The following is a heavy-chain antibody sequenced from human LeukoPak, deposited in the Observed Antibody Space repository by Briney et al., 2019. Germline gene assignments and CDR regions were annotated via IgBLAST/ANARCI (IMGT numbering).Heavy chain of an antibody. CDR1: GGSITSYC. CDR3: ATYYDAKTAPYDL. V-gene: IGHV4-4*09. J-gene: IGHJ5*02. CDR2: IYTSGST. D-gene: IGHD3-3*01. Sequence: SETLSLTRTVSGGSITSYCWSWVRQPPGKGLEWIGYIYTSGSTDYNPSLRSRVTMSVDTSKNQLSLELRFLTAADTAVYYCATYYDAKTAPYDLWGQGTLVTVSS.